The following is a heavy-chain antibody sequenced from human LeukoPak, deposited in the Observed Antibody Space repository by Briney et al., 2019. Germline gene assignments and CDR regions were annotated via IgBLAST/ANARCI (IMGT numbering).Heavy chain of an antibody. Sequence: PSQTLSLTCTVSGGSISSSSYYWGWIRQPPGKGLEWIGSIYHSGSTYYNPSLKSRVTISVDTSKNQFSLKLSSVTAADTAVYYCARAGGYYYDSSGYRYYFDYWGQGTLVTVSS. CDR2: IYHSGST. J-gene: IGHJ4*02. CDR3: ARAGGYYYDSSGYRYYFDY. D-gene: IGHD3-22*01. CDR1: GGSISSSSYY. V-gene: IGHV4-39*07.